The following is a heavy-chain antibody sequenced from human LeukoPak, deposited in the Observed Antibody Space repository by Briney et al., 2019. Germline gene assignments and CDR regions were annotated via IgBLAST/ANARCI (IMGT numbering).Heavy chain of an antibody. J-gene: IGHJ4*02. Sequence: GGSLRLSCAASGLTFSDNYMSWIRQAPGKGLEWVSYISSSGSTLYYADSVKGRITISRDNAKNSLYLQMNSLRAEDTAVYYCARRRYNWNAIDYWGQGTLVTVSS. CDR3: ARRRYNWNAIDY. V-gene: IGHV3-11*01. D-gene: IGHD1-20*01. CDR1: GLTFSDNY. CDR2: ISSSGSTL.